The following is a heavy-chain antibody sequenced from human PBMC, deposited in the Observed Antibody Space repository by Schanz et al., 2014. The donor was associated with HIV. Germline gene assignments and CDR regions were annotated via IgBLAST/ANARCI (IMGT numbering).Heavy chain of an antibody. J-gene: IGHJ6*02. CDR2: VKSDGQST. V-gene: IGHV3-74*03. CDR1: GFTFSTYW. Sequence: EVQLVESGGGLVQPGGSLRLSCAASGFTFSTYWMHWVRQAPGKGLVWVSRVKSDGQSTTYADSVKGRFTISRDNAKSTLYLQMNYLRVEDTAVYYCARGRYYGMDVWGQGTTVTVSS. CDR3: ARGRYYGMDV.